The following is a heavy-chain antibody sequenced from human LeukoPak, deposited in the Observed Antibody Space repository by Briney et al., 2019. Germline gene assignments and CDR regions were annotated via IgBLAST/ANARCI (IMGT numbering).Heavy chain of an antibody. CDR3: ARQTPGNEDFDY. CDR1: GYSFTSYW. D-gene: IGHD1-1*01. J-gene: IGHJ4*02. CDR2: IFPGDSNT. Sequence: GESLKISCKGSGYSFTSYWIGWVRQMPGKGLEWIGIIFPGDSNTRYSPSFQGQVTISADKSISTAYLQWSSLEASDTAMYYCARQTPGNEDFDYWGQGTLVTVSS. V-gene: IGHV5-51*01.